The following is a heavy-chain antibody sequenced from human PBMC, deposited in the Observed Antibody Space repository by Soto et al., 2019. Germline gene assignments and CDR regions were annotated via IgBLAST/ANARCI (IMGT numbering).Heavy chain of an antibody. CDR1: GFTFTSYV. D-gene: IGHD3-16*02. V-gene: IGHV3-23*01. Sequence: EVQLLESGGGLVQTGESLRLSCAASGFTFTSYVMSWVRQAPGKGLEWFSAISGSGGDTYYADSVKGRFTTSRDNSKNRLYLQMNSLRAEDTAVYYCAKGSSYTRPYYLDHWGQGTLVTVSS. J-gene: IGHJ4*02. CDR2: ISGSGGDT. CDR3: AKGSSYTRPYYLDH.